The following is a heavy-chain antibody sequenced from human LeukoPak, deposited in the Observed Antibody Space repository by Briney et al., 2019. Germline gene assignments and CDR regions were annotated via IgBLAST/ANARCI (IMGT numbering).Heavy chain of an antibody. D-gene: IGHD3-10*01. J-gene: IGHJ4*02. CDR3: ARGGTYLPFGY. CDR1: GYIFTSYD. V-gene: IGHV1-8*01. Sequence: ASVKVSCKASGYIFTSYDINWVRQATGQGLEWMGWMSANSGDTGYAQKFQGRVTMTRNTSISTAYMELSSLRSEDTAIYYCARGGTYLPFGYWGQGTLVIVSS. CDR2: MSANSGDT.